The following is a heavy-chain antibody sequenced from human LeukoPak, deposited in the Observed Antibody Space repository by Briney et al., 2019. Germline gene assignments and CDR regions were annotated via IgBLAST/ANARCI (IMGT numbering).Heavy chain of an antibody. Sequence: SETLSLTCTVSGGSISSYYWSWIRQPPGKGLEWIGYIYYSGSTNYNPSLKSRVTISVDTSKNQFSLKLSSVTAADTAVYYCARLDPVSGKSYLGYWGQGTLVTVSS. CDR1: GGSISSYY. CDR2: IYYSGST. V-gene: IGHV4-59*08. J-gene: IGHJ4*02. CDR3: ARLDPVSGKSYLGY. D-gene: IGHD6-19*01.